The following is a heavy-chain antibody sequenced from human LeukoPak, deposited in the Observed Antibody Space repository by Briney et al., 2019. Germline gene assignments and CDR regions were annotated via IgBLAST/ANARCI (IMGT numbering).Heavy chain of an antibody. D-gene: IGHD4-23*01. CDR3: AIHAGGGNVPRLDY. V-gene: IGHV1-46*01. J-gene: IGHJ4*02. CDR2: INPSGGST. CDR1: GYTFTSYY. Sequence: ASVKVSCKASGYTFTSYYIHWVRQAPGQGLEWMGIINPSGGSTSYAQKFQGRVTMTRDTSTSTVYMELGSLRSEDTALYYCAIHAGGGNVPRLDYWGQGTLVTVSS.